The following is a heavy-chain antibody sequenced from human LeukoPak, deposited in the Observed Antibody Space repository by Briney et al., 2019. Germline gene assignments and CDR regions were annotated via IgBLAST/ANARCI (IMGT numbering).Heavy chain of an antibody. CDR1: GYTFTSYY. Sequence: GASVKVSCKASGYTFTSYYMHWVRQAPGQGLEWMGLINPSSGYTSYAQKFQGRVTMTWDTSTSTVYMDVSSLRSEDTAIYYCARVAAYDLDHWGQGTLVTVSS. CDR2: INPSSGYT. D-gene: IGHD3-22*01. V-gene: IGHV1-46*01. J-gene: IGHJ4*02. CDR3: ARVAAYDLDH.